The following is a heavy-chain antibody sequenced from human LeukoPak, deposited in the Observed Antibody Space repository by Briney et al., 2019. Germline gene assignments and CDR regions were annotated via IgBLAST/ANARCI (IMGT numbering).Heavy chain of an antibody. J-gene: IGHJ5*02. CDR2: ISAYNGNT. CDR3: ARAPRGNNWFDP. D-gene: IGHD1-1*01. CDR1: GYTFTSYG. Sequence: ASVKVSCKASGYTFTSYGISGVRQAPGQGLEWMGWISAYNGNTNYAQKLQGRVTMTTDTSTSTAYMELRSLRSDDTAVYYCARAPRGNNWFDPWGQGTLVTVSS. V-gene: IGHV1-18*01.